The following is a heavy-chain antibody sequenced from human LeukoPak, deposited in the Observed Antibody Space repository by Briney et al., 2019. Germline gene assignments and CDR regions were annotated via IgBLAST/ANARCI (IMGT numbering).Heavy chain of an antibody. V-gene: IGHV5-51*01. Sequence: GESLKISCKGSGYSFTSYWIGWVRQMPGKGLEWMGIICPGDSDTRYSPSFQGHVTISADKSISTAYLQWSSLQASDTAMYYCGRWDCSSTSCYSNWFDPWGQGTLVTVSS. D-gene: IGHD2-2*02. CDR2: ICPGDSDT. CDR1: GYSFTSYW. CDR3: GRWDCSSTSCYSNWFDP. J-gene: IGHJ5*02.